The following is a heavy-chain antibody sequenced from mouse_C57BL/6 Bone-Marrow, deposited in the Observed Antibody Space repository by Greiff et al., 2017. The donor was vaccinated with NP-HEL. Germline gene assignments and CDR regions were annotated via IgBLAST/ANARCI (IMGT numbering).Heavy chain of an antibody. CDR1: GYTFTSYW. D-gene: IGHD3-3*01. J-gene: IGHJ4*01. CDR3: AREGAYYGMDY. V-gene: IGHV1-50*01. Sequence: QVQLQQPGAELVKPGASVKLSCKASGYTFTSYWMQWVKQRPGQGLEWIGEIDPSDSYTNYNQKFKGKATLTVDTSSSTAYMQLSSLTSEDSAVYYCAREGAYYGMDYWGQGTSATVSS. CDR2: IDPSDSYT.